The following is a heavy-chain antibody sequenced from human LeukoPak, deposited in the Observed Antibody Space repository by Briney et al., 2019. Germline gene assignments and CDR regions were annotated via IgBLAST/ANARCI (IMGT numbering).Heavy chain of an antibody. CDR1: GFTVTSNY. CDR2: IYSGGTT. J-gene: IGHJ4*02. CDR3: AKGRDYGDY. Sequence: PGGSLRLSCAASGFTVTSNYMSWVRQAPGKGLEWVSVIYSGGTTYYADSVKGRFTISRDNTENSVFLQLTSLRPEDTGIYFCAKGRDYGDYWGQGTLVAVSS. V-gene: IGHV3-53*01.